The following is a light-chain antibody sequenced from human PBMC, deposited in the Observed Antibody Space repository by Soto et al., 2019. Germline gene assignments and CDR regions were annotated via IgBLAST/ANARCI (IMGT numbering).Light chain of an antibody. Sequence: QSALTQPPSVSGAPGQRVTISCTGSSSNIGAGYDVHWYQQLPGTAPKLLMYGNSNRPSGVPDRFSGSKSGTSASLAITGLQTEDEADYYCQSYDSSLGVVFGGGTKVTVL. CDR3: QSYDSSLGVV. CDR1: SSNIGAGYD. CDR2: GNS. V-gene: IGLV1-40*01. J-gene: IGLJ2*01.